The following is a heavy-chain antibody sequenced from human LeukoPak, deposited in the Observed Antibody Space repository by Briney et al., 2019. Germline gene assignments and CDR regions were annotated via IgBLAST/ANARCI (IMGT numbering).Heavy chain of an antibody. D-gene: IGHD6-6*01. CDR3: VWSSTWNKRFYLDQ. V-gene: IGHV3-15*04. J-gene: IGHJ4*02. CDR2: SAATPDGPIT. CDR1: GFTFNVAW. Sequence: PGGSLRLSCAASGFTFNVAWMSWVRQTPGKGLQWVARSAATPDGPITEYATPVRGRFTISRDARNMVYLQMRSLRTDDTAIYYCVWSSTWNKRFYLDQWGQGTLVTVSS.